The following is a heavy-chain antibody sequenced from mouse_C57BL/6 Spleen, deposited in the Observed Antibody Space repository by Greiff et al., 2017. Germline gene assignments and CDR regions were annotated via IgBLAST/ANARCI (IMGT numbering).Heavy chain of an antibody. CDR3: AREGSSHFDY. J-gene: IGHJ2*01. Sequence: EVQGVESGGGLVKPGGSLKLSCAASGFTFSSYAMSWVRQTPEKRLEWVATISDGGSYTYYPDNVKGRFTISRDNAKNNLYLQMSHLKSEDTAMYYCAREGSSHFDYWGQGTTLTVSS. V-gene: IGHV5-4*01. D-gene: IGHD1-1*01. CDR1: GFTFSSYA. CDR2: ISDGGSYT.